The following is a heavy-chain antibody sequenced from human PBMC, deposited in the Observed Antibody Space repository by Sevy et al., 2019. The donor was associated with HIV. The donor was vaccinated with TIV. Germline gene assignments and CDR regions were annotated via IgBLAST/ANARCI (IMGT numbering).Heavy chain of an antibody. CDR3: AKDLAIVVGDAFDI. J-gene: IGHJ3*02. CDR1: GFTFSNYA. CDR2: IGGRDTGT. V-gene: IGHV3-23*01. D-gene: IGHD3-22*01. Sequence: GGSLRLSCEASGFTFSNYAMSWVRQAPGKGLEWVSAIGGRDTGTYYADSVKGRFTISRGNSRNTLFLQMNSLRAEDTAVYYCAKDLAIVVGDAFDIWGQGTVVTVSS.